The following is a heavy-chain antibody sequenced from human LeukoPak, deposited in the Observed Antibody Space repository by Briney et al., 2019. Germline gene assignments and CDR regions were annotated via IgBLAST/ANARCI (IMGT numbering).Heavy chain of an antibody. CDR1: GGTFSSYA. Sequence: SVKVSCKASGGTFSSYAISWVRQAPGQGLEWMGGIIPIFGTANYAQKFQGRVTITADESTSTAYMELSSLRSEDTAVYYCARGPGDFYDTSGYYYVPDFWGQGTLVTVSS. J-gene: IGHJ4*02. CDR3: ARGPGDFYDTSGYYYVPDF. D-gene: IGHD3-22*01. CDR2: IIPIFGTA. V-gene: IGHV1-69*13.